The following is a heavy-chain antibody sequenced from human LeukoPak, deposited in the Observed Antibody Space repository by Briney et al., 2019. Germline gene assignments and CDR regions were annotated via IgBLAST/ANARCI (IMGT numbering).Heavy chain of an antibody. CDR1: GYTFTSYD. CDR3: ARGPPDFRRGYGMDV. D-gene: IGHD3-10*01. J-gene: IGHJ6*02. V-gene: IGHV1-8*01. CDR2: MNPNSGNT. Sequence: ASVKVSCKASGYTFTSYDINWVRQATGQGLEWMGWMNPNSGNTGYAQKFQGRVTMTRNTSISTAYMELSSLRSEDTAVYCCARGPPDFRRGYGMDVWGQGTTVTVSS.